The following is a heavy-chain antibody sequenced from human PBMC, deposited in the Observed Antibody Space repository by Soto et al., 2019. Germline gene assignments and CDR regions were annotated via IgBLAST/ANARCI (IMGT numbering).Heavy chain of an antibody. D-gene: IGHD6-13*01. CDR2: IYYSGST. CDR3: ARHQSHSSSYVDP. CDR1: CTTISRRSYY. V-gene: IGHV4-39*01. J-gene: IGHJ5*02. Sequence: TLSLNCTVSCTTISRRSYYWGWIRPPPGKGLHWIGSIYYSGSTYYTPSLKSRVSLSVDTSKNQFSLKLSSVTAADTAVYYCARHQSHSSSYVDPWGQGTLVTVSS.